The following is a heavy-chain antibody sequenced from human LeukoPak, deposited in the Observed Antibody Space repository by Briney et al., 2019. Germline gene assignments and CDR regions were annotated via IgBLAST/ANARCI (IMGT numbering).Heavy chain of an antibody. V-gene: IGHV4-59*01. J-gene: IGHJ4*02. D-gene: IGHD5-18*01. Sequence: PSETLSLTCTVSGGSISPYYWSWLRHPPGQGLEWVGYIYYIGNTNYNPTLKSRVTISLDTSKNQFSLKLSSVTAADTAVYYCARIAPYKYGYVDSWGQGTLVTVAS. CDR3: ARIAPYKYGYVDS. CDR1: GGSISPYY. CDR2: IYYIGNT.